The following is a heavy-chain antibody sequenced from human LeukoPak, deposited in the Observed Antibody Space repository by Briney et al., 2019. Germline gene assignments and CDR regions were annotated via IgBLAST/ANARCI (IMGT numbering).Heavy chain of an antibody. V-gene: IGHV4-59*01. CDR3: ARDNCSGGSCYPDY. CDR1: GGSISGYY. CDR2: IYYSGST. D-gene: IGHD2-15*01. Sequence: PSETLSLTCTVSGGSISGYYWSWIRQPPGKGLEWIGYIYYSGSTNYNPSLKSRVTISVDTSKNQFSLKLSSVTAADTAVYYCARDNCSGGSCYPDYWGQGTLVTVSS. J-gene: IGHJ4*02.